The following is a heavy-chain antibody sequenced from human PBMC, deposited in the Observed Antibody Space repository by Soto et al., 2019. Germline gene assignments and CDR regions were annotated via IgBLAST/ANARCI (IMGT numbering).Heavy chain of an antibody. CDR2: IYYSWST. J-gene: IGHJ4*02. D-gene: IGHD2-21*02. CDR1: GDSISSYY. Sequence: SEPLSLTCTVSGDSISSYYWSWFRQPPGKGLEWIGYIYYSWSTNYNPSLKSRVTISVDTSKNQFSLKLSSVTAADTAVYYCARATRVTGRAYDYWGQGTLVTVSS. CDR3: ARATRVTGRAYDY. V-gene: IGHV4-59*01.